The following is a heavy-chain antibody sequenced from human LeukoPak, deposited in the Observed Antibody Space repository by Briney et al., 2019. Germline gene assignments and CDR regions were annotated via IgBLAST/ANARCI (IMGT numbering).Heavy chain of an antibody. J-gene: IGHJ4*02. CDR3: ARDPSLWEQWPYFDY. CDR2: IYTSGST. CDR1: GGSISSGSYY. D-gene: IGHD6-19*01. V-gene: IGHV4-61*02. Sequence: SETLSLTCTVSGGSISSGSYYWSWIRQPAGKGLEWIGRIYTSGSTNYNPSLKSRVTISVDTSKNQFSLKLGSVTAADTAVYYCARDPSLWEQWPYFDYWGQGTLVTVSS.